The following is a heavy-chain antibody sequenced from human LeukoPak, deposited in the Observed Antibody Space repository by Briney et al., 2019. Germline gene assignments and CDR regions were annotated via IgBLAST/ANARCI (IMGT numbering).Heavy chain of an antibody. Sequence: GRALRLSCAASGFSFITYVMHWGRQTPGKGLQWVAVIWNDGSNKYYADSVKGRFTISRDNSKNTLYLQMNSLRAEDTAVYYCARNSSYEYYFDHWGQGTLVTVSS. CDR2: IWNDGSNK. CDR1: GFSFITYV. V-gene: IGHV3-33*01. J-gene: IGHJ4*02. D-gene: IGHD5-12*01. CDR3: ARNSSYEYYFDH.